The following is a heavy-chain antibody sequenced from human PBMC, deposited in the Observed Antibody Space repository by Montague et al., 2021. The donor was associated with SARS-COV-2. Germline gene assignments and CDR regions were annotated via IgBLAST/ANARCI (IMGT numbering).Heavy chain of an antibody. Sequence: SLRLSCAASGFTFSSYSMNWVRQAPGKGLEWVSSISSSSSYIYYADSVKGRFTISRDNAKNSLYLQMNSLRAEDTAVYYCARDCYGSGACYYYYMDVWGKGTTVTVSS. CDR3: ARDCYGSGACYYYYMDV. D-gene: IGHD3-10*01. J-gene: IGHJ6*03. V-gene: IGHV3-21*01. CDR2: ISSSSSYI. CDR1: GFTFSSYS.